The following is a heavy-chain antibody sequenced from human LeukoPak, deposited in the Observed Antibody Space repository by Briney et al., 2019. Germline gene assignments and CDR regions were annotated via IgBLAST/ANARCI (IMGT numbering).Heavy chain of an antibody. V-gene: IGHV4-59*01. Sequence: SETLSLTCTVSGGSISSYYWSWIRQPPGKGLEWIGYIYYSGSTNYNPSLKSRVTISVDTSKNQFSLKLSSVTAADTAVYYCARVPGRAGWGDWFDPWGQGTLVTVSS. J-gene: IGHJ5*02. CDR3: ARVPGRAGWGDWFDP. CDR2: IYYSGST. CDR1: GGSISSYY. D-gene: IGHD1-14*01.